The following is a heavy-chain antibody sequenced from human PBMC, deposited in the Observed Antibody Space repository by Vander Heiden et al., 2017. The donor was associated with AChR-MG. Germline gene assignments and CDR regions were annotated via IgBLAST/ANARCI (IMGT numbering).Heavy chain of an antibody. CDR1: GFTFRSYG. V-gene: IGHV3-30*18. CDR3: AKLIAARPPDY. J-gene: IGHJ4*02. D-gene: IGHD6-6*01. Sequence: QVQLVESGGGVVQPGRSLRLSCAASGFTFRSYGMHWVRQAPGKGLEWVAVISYDGSNKYYADSVKGRFTISRDNSKNTLYLQMNSLRAEDTAVYYCAKLIAARPPDYWGQGTLVTVSS. CDR2: ISYDGSNK.